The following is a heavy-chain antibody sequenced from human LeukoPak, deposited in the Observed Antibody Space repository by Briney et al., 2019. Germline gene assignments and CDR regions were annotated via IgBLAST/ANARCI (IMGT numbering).Heavy chain of an antibody. V-gene: IGHV3-23*01. CDR3: AKNPTEIYSSSSDYYYYYGMDV. Sequence: GGSLRLSCAASGFTFSSYAMSWVRQAPGKGLEWVSAISGSGGSTYYADSVKGRFTISRDNSKNTLYLQMNSLKAEDTAVYYCAKNPTEIYSSSSDYYYYYGMDVWGQGTTVTVPS. CDR1: GFTFSSYA. CDR2: ISGSGGST. D-gene: IGHD6-6*01. J-gene: IGHJ6*02.